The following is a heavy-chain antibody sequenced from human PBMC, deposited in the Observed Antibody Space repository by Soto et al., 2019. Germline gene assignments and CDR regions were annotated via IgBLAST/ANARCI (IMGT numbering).Heavy chain of an antibody. D-gene: IGHD2-15*01. CDR3: ARGYCGGGSCYSPFD. CDR1: GFTFSSYA. CDR2: ITGSGGST. Sequence: EVQLLESGGGLVQPGGSLRLSCAASGFTFSSYAMSWVRQAPGKGLEWVSGITGSGGSTYYADSVKGRFTISRDKSKNTLYLQMISLRAEDTAVYYCARGYCGGGSCYSPFDWGQGTLVTVFS. V-gene: IGHV3-23*01. J-gene: IGHJ4*02.